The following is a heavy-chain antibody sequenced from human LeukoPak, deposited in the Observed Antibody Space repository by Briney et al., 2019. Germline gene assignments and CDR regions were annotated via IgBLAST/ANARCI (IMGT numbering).Heavy chain of an antibody. CDR3: AKGGYYYDSSGYYFDY. Sequence: GGSLRLSCAASGFTFSSYGMHWVRQAPGKGLEWVAVISYDGSNKHYADSVKGRFTISRDNSKNTLYLQMNSLRAEDTAVYYCAKGGYYYDSSGYYFDYWGQGTLVTVSS. CDR2: ISYDGSNK. CDR1: GFTFSSYG. J-gene: IGHJ4*02. D-gene: IGHD3-22*01. V-gene: IGHV3-30*18.